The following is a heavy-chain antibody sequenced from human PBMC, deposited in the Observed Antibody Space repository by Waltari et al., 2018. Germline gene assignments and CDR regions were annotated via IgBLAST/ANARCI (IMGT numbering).Heavy chain of an antibody. CDR1: GGSISSYY. J-gene: IGHJ6*03. CDR3: ARETYYDILTGYPGAHHYMDV. V-gene: IGHV4-59*01. D-gene: IGHD3-9*01. CDR2: IYYSGST. Sequence: QVQLQESGPGLVKPSETLSLTCTVSGGSISSYYWSWIRQPPGKGLEWIGYIYYSGSTNYTPSLKSRVTISVDTSKNQFSLKLSSVTAADTAVYYCARETYYDILTGYPGAHHYMDVWGKGTTVTVSS.